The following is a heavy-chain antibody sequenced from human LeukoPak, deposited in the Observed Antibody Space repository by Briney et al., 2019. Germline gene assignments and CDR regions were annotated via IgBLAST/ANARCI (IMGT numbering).Heavy chain of an antibody. CDR3: ARVQAPYYYYYMDV. V-gene: IGHV1-18*01. CDR2: ISAYNGNT. J-gene: IGHJ6*03. CDR1: GYTFASYG. Sequence: GASVKASCKASGYTFASYGISWVRQAPGQGLEWMGWISAYNGNTNYAQKLQGRVTMTTDTSTSTAYMELRSLRSDDTAVYYCARVQAPYYYYYMDVWGKGTTVTVSS.